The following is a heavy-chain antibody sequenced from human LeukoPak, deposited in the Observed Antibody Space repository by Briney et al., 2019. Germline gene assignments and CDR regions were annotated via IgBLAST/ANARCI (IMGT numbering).Heavy chain of an antibody. D-gene: IGHD2-2*02. CDR2: MNPNSGNT. CDR1: GYTFTSYD. CDR3: ARGGTGQLLYSYYYYYYYMDV. V-gene: IGHV1-8*01. Sequence: ASVKVSCKASGYTFTSYDINWVRQAPGQGLEWIGWMNPNSGNTGYAQKFQGRVTMTRNTSISTAYMELSSLRSEDTAVYYCARGGTGQLLYSYYYYYYYMDVWGKGTTVTVSS. J-gene: IGHJ6*03.